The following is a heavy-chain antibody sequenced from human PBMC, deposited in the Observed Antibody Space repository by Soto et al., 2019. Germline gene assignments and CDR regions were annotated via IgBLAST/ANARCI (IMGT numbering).Heavy chain of an antibody. D-gene: IGHD6-6*01. CDR3: ARDSQYSTDWQRFDS. CDR2: VNTYNGNP. CDR1: GYTFTNYA. V-gene: IGHV1-18*01. J-gene: IGHJ4*02. Sequence: QVQLVQSGVEVKKPGASVKVSCKASGYTFTNYAISWVRQAPGRGLEWMGWVNTYNGNPNYAQIFQGRVTMTTDTSSASAHMELRSLKSDDSAVYYCARDSQYSTDWQRFDSWGQGTLVTVSS.